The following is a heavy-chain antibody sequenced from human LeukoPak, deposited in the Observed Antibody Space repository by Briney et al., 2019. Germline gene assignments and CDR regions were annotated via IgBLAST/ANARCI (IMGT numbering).Heavy chain of an antibody. Sequence: GGSLRLSCAASGSTFSSYWMHWVRQAPGKGLVWVSRINSDGSSTSYADSVKGRFTISRDNAKNTLYLQMNSLRAEDTAVYYCAREVRYYGSGSYYSRWGQGTLVTVSS. J-gene: IGHJ4*02. D-gene: IGHD3-10*01. CDR3: AREVRYYGSGSYYSR. CDR2: INSDGSST. CDR1: GSTFSSYW. V-gene: IGHV3-74*01.